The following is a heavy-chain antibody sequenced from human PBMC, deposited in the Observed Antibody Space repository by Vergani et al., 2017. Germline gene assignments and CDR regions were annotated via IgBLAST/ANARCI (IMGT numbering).Heavy chain of an antibody. D-gene: IGHD1-1*01. J-gene: IGHJ5*01. Sequence: QVQLVQSGAEVKKPGAPGKVPCKASGYTYISYGISWVRQAPGQGLEWMGWISAFHGNTNYAKKLQGRVTMTTDTSTSTAYMELRRLRSADTAVYYCAGVGTTTTTRWFDPWGQGTLVTVSS. CDR2: ISAFHGNT. CDR1: GYTYISYG. CDR3: AGVGTTTTTRWFDP. V-gene: IGHV1-18*01.